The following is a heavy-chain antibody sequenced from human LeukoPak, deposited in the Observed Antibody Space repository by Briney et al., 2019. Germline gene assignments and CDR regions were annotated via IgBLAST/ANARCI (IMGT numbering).Heavy chain of an antibody. V-gene: IGHV3-21*01. CDR1: GFTFSTYR. CDR3: ARVVAADHYFDY. J-gene: IGHJ4*02. CDR2: ISSSSSYI. D-gene: IGHD2-2*01. Sequence: PGGSLRLSCAASGFTFSTYRMNWVRQAPGKGLEWVSSISSSSSYIYYADSVKGRFTISRDNAKNSLYLQMNSLRAEDTAVYYCARVVAADHYFDYWGQGTLVTVSS.